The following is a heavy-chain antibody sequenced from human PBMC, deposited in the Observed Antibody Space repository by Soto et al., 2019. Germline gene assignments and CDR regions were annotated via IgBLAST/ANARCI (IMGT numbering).Heavy chain of an antibody. J-gene: IGHJ2*01. Sequence: QVQLQESGPGLVKPSETLSLTCTVSVSGGSVSTGVHYWSWIRQPPGKGLEWIGYIYYSGSNNYNPSLMSRVTISVDTSKNQFSLKLTSVTAAETAVYYCARGYYTSWYWFDRWGRGTLVTVSS. CDR2: IYYSGSN. V-gene: IGHV4-61*08. D-gene: IGHD6-13*01. CDR3: ARGYYTSWYWFDR. CDR1: GGSVSTGVHY.